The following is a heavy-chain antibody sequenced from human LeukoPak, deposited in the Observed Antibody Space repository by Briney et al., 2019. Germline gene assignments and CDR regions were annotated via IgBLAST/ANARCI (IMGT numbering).Heavy chain of an antibody. CDR2: IYYTGST. D-gene: IGHD4-17*01. CDR1: GGSLSSGTHY. CDR3: ARDHGDYLNWFDP. J-gene: IGHJ5*02. V-gene: IGHV4-61*01. Sequence: SETLSLTCTVSGGSLSSGTHYWSWIRLPPGKGLEWIGCIYYTGSTKYNPSLKSRVTISVDTSKNQFSLKLNSVTAADTAVYYCARDHGDYLNWFDPWGQGTLVTVSS.